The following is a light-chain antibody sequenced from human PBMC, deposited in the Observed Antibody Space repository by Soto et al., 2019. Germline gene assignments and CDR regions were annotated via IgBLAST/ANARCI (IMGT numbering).Light chain of an antibody. J-gene: IGLJ3*02. V-gene: IGLV2-8*01. Sequence: QSVLTQPPSASGSPGQSVTISCTGTSSDVGGYNYVSWYQQHPGKAPKLMIYEVSKRPSGVPDRFSGSKSGNTASLTVSGLQAADEADYHCCSYAGSINLVFGGGTKLTVL. CDR3: CSYAGSINLV. CDR1: SSDVGGYNY. CDR2: EVS.